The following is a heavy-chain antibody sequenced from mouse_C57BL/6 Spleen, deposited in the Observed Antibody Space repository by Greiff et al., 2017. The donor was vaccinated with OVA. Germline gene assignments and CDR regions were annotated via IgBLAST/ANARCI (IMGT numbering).Heavy chain of an antibody. CDR1: GYAFTNYL. V-gene: IGHV1-54*01. CDR2: MNPGNGGT. CDR3: AREGDY. J-gene: IGHJ4*01. Sequence: QVQLQQSGAELVRPGTSVKVSCKASGYAFTNYLIEWVKQRPGQGLEWIGVMNPGNGGTNYNEKFKGKATLTADKSSSTNYMQLNNLTAEDSAIYFCAREGDYWGQGTTVTVSS.